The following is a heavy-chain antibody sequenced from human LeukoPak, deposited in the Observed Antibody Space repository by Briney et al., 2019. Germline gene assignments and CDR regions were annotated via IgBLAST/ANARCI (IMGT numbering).Heavy chain of an antibody. J-gene: IGHJ4*02. V-gene: IGHV1-2*02. D-gene: IGHD3-22*01. CDR2: INPNSGGT. Sequence: ASVKVSCKASGYTFTGYYMHWVRQAPGQGLEWMGWINPNSGGTNYAQKFQGRVTMTRDTSISTAYMELSRLRSDDTAVYYCARPGSTYCYDSSGYYFGYYFDYWGQGTLVTVSS. CDR1: GYTFTGYY. CDR3: ARPGSTYCYDSSGYYFGYYFDY.